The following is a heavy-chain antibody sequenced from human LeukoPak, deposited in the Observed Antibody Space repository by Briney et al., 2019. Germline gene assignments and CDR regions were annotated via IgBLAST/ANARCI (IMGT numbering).Heavy chain of an antibody. CDR3: AKDRLGYIVLVPAATEFDY. CDR1: GFTFSSYG. Sequence: GGSLRLSCAASGFTFSSYGMHWVRQAPGKGLEWVAIVSYDGSNKYYADSVKGRFTISRDNSKNTLYLQMNSLRADDTAVYYCAKDRLGYIVLVPAATEFDYWGQGTLVTVSS. D-gene: IGHD2-2*01. CDR2: VSYDGSNK. J-gene: IGHJ4*02. V-gene: IGHV3-30*18.